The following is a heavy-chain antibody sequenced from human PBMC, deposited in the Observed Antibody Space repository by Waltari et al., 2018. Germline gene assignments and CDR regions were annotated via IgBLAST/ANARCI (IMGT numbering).Heavy chain of an antibody. CDR1: GGTFSSYA. D-gene: IGHD6-13*01. V-gene: IGHV1-69*01. CDR3: ARDLDSSSWTIGY. CDR2: IIPIFGTA. Sequence: QVQLVQSGAEVKKPGSSVKASCKASGGTFSSYAIRWVRQAPGQGLEWMGGIIPIFGTANYAQKFQGRVTITADESTSTAYMELSSLRSEDTAVYYCARDLDSSSWTIGYWGQGTLVTVSS. J-gene: IGHJ4*02.